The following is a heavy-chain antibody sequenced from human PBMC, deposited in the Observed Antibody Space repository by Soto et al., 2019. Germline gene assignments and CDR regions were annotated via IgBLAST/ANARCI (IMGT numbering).Heavy chain of an antibody. CDR3: AKELVAVSGGGGG. D-gene: IGHD6-19*01. J-gene: IGHJ4*02. CDR2: ISGSGGST. Sequence: EVQLLESGGGLVQPGGSLRLSCAASGFTFSSYAMSWVRQAPGKGLEWVSAISGSGGSTYYADSVKGRFTISRDNSRNDRYLKMKTLRAEYTAVNYCAKELVAVSGGGGGWGQGTLVTVSS. CDR1: GFTFSSYA. V-gene: IGHV3-23*01.